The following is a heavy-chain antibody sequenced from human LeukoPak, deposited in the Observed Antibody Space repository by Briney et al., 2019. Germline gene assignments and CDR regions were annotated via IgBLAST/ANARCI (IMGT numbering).Heavy chain of an antibody. Sequence: GGSLRLSCSASGFTFSSYAMHWVRQAPGKGLEYVSAISSNGGSTYYADLVKGRFTISRDNSKNTLYLQMSSLRAEDTAVYYCVKRLGYCTNGVCYTGLRSGYFDLWGRGTLVTVSS. J-gene: IGHJ2*01. CDR1: GFTFSSYA. CDR3: VKRLGYCTNGVCYTGLRSGYFDL. D-gene: IGHD2-8*01. V-gene: IGHV3-64D*09. CDR2: ISSNGGST.